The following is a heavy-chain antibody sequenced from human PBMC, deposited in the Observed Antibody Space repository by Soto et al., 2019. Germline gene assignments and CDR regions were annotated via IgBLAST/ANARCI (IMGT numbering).Heavy chain of an antibody. J-gene: IGHJ4*02. CDR1: GYTFTKYG. CDR2: ISAYNGDT. D-gene: IGHD2-15*01. Sequence: QVQLVQSGAEVKKPGASVKVSCKASGYTFTKYGITWVRQAPGQGLEWMGWISAYNGDTNYAQKLQGRVTMTTDTSTTTAYMELRGLTSDDTAVYYCARGYCSGGICYSNDFWGQGTLVTVSS. V-gene: IGHV1-18*01. CDR3: ARGYCSGGICYSNDF.